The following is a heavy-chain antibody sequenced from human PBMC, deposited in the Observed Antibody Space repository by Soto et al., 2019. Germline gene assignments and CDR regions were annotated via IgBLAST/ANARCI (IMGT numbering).Heavy chain of an antibody. Sequence: VGARLLPRAVPGFPFRKRRVRLVLQAPRGGGGGGGRIKSKTDGGTTDYAAPVKGRFTISRDDSKNTLYLQMNSLKTEDTAVYYCTTDLILLLWSNGTYYSGMDICGQGIMGTVS. V-gene: IGHV3-15*01. CDR3: TTDLILLLWSNGTYYSGMDI. J-gene: IGHJ6*01. D-gene: IGHD3-10*01. CDR2: IKSKTDGGTT. CDR1: GFPFRKRR.